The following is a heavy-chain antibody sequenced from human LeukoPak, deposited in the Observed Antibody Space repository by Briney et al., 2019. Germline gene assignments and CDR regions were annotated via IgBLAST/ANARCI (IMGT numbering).Heavy chain of an antibody. CDR3: ARVVLSSYYDSSGYPYYFDY. Sequence: SVKVSCKASGYTFTGYYMHWVRQAPGQGLEWMGRIIPILGIANYAQKFQGRVTITADKSTSTAYMELSSLRSEDTAVYYCARVVLSSYYDSSGYPYYFDYWGQGTLVTVSS. CDR2: IIPILGIA. J-gene: IGHJ4*02. V-gene: IGHV1-69*04. CDR1: GYTFTGYY. D-gene: IGHD3-22*01.